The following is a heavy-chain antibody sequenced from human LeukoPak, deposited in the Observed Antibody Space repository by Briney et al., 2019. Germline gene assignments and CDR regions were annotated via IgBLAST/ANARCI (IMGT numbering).Heavy chain of an antibody. D-gene: IGHD5-18*01. J-gene: IGHJ4*02. CDR2: ISGSSSSI. CDR1: GFTFSIFG. V-gene: IGHV3-48*04. Sequence: PGGSLRLSCATSGFTFSIFGMNWVRQTPGKGLEWVSYISGSSSSIYYADSVKGRFTISRDNAKNSLYLQMNSLRAEDTALYYCAKDDSGYSYGPIDYWGQGTLVTVSS. CDR3: AKDDSGYSYGPIDY.